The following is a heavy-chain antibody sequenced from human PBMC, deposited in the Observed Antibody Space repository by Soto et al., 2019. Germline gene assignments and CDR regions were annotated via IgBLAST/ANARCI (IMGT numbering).Heavy chain of an antibody. V-gene: IGHV4-38-2*02. CDR2: MYQSGTT. CDR1: GLSMSRGYY. Sequence: ETLSVTGADAGLSMSRGYYGGWIRQPPGKGLEWIGSMYQSGTTYYNPSLKSRVSISADTSKNQFSLKLSSVTAADTAVYYCAREWYRDGYNGGYFDYWGQGTLVTVSS. D-gene: IGHD1-26*01. CDR3: AREWYRDGYNGGYFDY. J-gene: IGHJ4*02.